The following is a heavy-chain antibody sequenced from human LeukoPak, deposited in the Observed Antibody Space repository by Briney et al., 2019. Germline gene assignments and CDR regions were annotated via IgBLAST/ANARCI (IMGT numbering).Heavy chain of an antibody. CDR3: ARGLRYFDWLSPLDY. J-gene: IGHJ4*02. CDR2: IIPIFGTA. V-gene: IGHV1-69*06. Sequence: SVKVSCKASGGTFSSYAISWVRQAPGQGLEWMGGIIPIFGTANYAQKFQGRVTITADKSTSTAYMELSSLRSEDTAVYYCARGLRYFDWLSPLDYWGQGTLVTVSS. CDR1: GGTFSSYA. D-gene: IGHD3-9*01.